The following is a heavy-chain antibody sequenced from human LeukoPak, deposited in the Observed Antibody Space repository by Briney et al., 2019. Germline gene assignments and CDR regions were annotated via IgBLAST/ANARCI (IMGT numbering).Heavy chain of an antibody. J-gene: IGHJ4*02. CDR2: ISSSSSYI. CDR1: GFTFSNYT. CDR3: ARDPYSSSTNYFDF. D-gene: IGHD6-13*01. V-gene: IGHV3-21*01. Sequence: GGSLRLSCAASGFTFSNYTMNWVRQAPGKGLEWVSSISSSSSYISYADSVKGRFTISRDNAKNSLYLQMSSLRAEDTAVYYCARDPYSSSTNYFDFWGQGTLVTVSS.